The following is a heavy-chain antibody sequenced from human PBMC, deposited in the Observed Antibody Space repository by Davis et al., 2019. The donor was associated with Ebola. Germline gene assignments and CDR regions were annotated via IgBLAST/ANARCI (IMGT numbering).Heavy chain of an antibody. V-gene: IGHV3-11*04. D-gene: IGHD1-14*01. Sequence: SLKISCAASGFTVSSNYMSWVRQAPGKGLEWVSYISSSGSTIYYADSVKGRFTISRDNAKNSLYLQMNSLRAEDTAVYYCARGIRGIDYWGQGTLVTVSS. CDR1: GFTVSSNY. CDR3: ARGIRGIDY. J-gene: IGHJ4*02. CDR2: ISSSGSTI.